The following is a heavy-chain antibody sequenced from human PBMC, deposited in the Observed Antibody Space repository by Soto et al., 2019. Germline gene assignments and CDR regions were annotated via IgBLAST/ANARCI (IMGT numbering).Heavy chain of an antibody. CDR3: ATRTTTIFGVVGTFDY. CDR2: FDPEDGET. J-gene: IGHJ4*02. V-gene: IGHV1-24*01. Sequence: ASVKVSCKVSVYTLTELSMHWVRQAPGKGLEWMGGFDPEDGETIYAQKFQGRVTMTEDTSTDTAYMELSSLRSEDTAVYYCATRTTTIFGVVGTFDYWGQGTLVTVSS. CDR1: VYTLTELS. D-gene: IGHD3-3*01.